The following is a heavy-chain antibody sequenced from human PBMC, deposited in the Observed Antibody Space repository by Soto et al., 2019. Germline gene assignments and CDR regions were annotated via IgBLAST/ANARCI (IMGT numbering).Heavy chain of an antibody. CDR1: GFSFSSDG. Sequence: QEQLVESGGGVVQPGRSLRLSCAASGFSFSSDGMHWVRQAPGKGLEWVAVILYDGSNKFYSDSVKGRFTISRDNSKNTLDVQMNSLRREDTAVYHCAKTSRKWYLFYGMDVWGQGTTVTVSS. D-gene: IGHD2-2*01. J-gene: IGHJ6*02. CDR3: AKTSRKWYLFYGMDV. V-gene: IGHV3-30*18. CDR2: ILYDGSNK.